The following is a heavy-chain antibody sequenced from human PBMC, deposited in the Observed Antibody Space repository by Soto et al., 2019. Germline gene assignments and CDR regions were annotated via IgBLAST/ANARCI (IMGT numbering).Heavy chain of an antibody. CDR2: ISGSGVST. V-gene: IGHV3-23*01. CDR1: GFTFTNYA. CDR3: AKMYRGYSGYIQS. Sequence: VSLRLSCATSGFTFTNYAMTWVRQGPGKGLEWVSSISGSGVSTYFADSVKGRFTISRDNSKNTLFLHMNSLRAEDTAVYYCAKMYRGYSGYIQSWGQGTLVTVSS. J-gene: IGHJ5*02. D-gene: IGHD5-12*01.